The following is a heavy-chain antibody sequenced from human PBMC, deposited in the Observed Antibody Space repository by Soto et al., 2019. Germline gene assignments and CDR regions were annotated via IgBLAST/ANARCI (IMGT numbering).Heavy chain of an antibody. CDR1: GFTFSSYW. Sequence: GGSLRLSCAASGFTFSSYWMSWVRQAPGKGLEWVANIKQDGSEKYYVESVKGRFTISRDNAKNSLYLQMNSLRVEDTAVYYCATTEEIVVVPAALDYWGQGTLVTVS. J-gene: IGHJ4*02. V-gene: IGHV3-7*01. CDR2: IKQDGSEK. CDR3: ATTEEIVVVPAALDY. D-gene: IGHD2-2*01.